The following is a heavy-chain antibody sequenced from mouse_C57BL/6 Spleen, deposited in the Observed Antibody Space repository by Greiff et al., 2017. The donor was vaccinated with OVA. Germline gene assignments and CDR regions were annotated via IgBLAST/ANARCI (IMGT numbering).Heavy chain of an antibody. V-gene: IGHV1-66*01. Sequence: QVQLQQSGPELVKPGASVKISCKASGYSFTSYYIHWVKQRPGQGLEWIGWIYPGSGNTKYNEKFKGKATLTADTSSTTAYMQLSSLTSEDSAVYYCARYVDDPWYFDVWGTGTTVTVSS. J-gene: IGHJ1*03. CDR2: IYPGSGNT. CDR1: GYSFTSYY. CDR3: ARYVDDPWYFDV.